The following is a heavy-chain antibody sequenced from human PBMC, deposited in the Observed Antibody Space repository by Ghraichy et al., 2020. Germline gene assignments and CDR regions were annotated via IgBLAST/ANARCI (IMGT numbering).Heavy chain of an antibody. CDR3: ARGSSGAHQDWFDP. CDR2: IRQDGSEK. D-gene: IGHD6-19*01. V-gene: IGHV3-7*03. CDR1: GFTFSNYW. Sequence: GESLNISCAASGFTFSNYWMSWARQAPGKGLEWVANIRQDGSEKHYVDSVEGRLTISRDNAKNSLYLQMNSLRAEDTAVYYCARGSSGAHQDWFDPWGQGTLVTVSS. J-gene: IGHJ5*02.